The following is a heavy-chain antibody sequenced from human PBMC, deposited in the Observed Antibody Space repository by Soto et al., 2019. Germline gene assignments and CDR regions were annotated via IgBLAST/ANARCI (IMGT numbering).Heavy chain of an antibody. CDR2: IYYRSKWFH. CDR1: GDSVSTDGAC. D-gene: IGHD6-13*01. CDR3: AIVHCSAGTPLGGPDF. J-gene: IGHJ6*02. V-gene: IGHV6-1*01. Sequence: SQTLSLTGVRSGDSVSTDGACWNWIRPSPSRGLQWLGRIYYRSKWFHDYAASVESRMAINPDTSRNQFSLQLNYVTPEDTAVYYCAIVHCSAGTPLGGPDFWGQGTTVTVS.